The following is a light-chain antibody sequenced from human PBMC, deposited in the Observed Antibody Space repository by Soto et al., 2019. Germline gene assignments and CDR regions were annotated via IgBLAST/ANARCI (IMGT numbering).Light chain of an antibody. J-gene: IGKJ4*01. CDR1: HSVSRY. CDR3: QQYGSSSPLT. Sequence: EIVLTQSPGTLSLSPGEAATLSCRASHSVSRYLVWYQQKHGQAPRLVIYAASTRAPGIPDKFSGSGSGTDFTLTISRLEPEDSAVYYCQQYGSSSPLTFGGGTKVEIK. V-gene: IGKV3-20*01. CDR2: AAS.